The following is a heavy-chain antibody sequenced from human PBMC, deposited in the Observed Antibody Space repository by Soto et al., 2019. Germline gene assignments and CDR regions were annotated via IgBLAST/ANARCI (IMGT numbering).Heavy chain of an antibody. D-gene: IGHD4-17*01. J-gene: IGHJ6*03. Sequence: SETLSLTCAVYGGSFSGYYWSWIRQPPGKGLEWIGEINHSGSTNYNPSLESRVTISVDTSKNQFSLKLSSVTAADTAVYYCARASTTVTTGGIYYYYYYMDVWGKGTTVTVSS. CDR2: INHSGST. V-gene: IGHV4-34*01. CDR1: GGSFSGYY. CDR3: ARASTTVTTGGIYYYYYYMDV.